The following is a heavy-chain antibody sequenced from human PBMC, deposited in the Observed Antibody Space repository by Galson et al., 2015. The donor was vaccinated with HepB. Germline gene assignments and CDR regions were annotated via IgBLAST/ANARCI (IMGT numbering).Heavy chain of an antibody. D-gene: IGHD5-12*01. V-gene: IGHV4-59*08. Sequence: SETLSLTCSVSHGSINNYYWSWIRQSPGKRPEWIGYIRYTGDTTYNPSLGYRVGMSVDTSINQVSLWLTSVTAADTAVYYCARDPGRGSVGYAFDLWGQGTLVTVSA. J-gene: IGHJ4*02. CDR1: HGSINNYY. CDR2: IRYTGDT. CDR3: ARDPGRGSVGYAFDL.